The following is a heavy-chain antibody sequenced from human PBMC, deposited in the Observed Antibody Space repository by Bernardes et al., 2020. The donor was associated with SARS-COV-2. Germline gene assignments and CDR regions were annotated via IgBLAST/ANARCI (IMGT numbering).Heavy chain of an antibody. Sequence: GGSLRLSCEASGFTFTTYEMSWVRQAPGKGLEWVSFIVSSSGSKTYYADSVKGRFTISRDNAKNSLYLQMNSLRAEDTAVYYCATSMMVVNAMDVWGHGTTVTVSS. D-gene: IGHD3-22*01. V-gene: IGHV3-48*03. J-gene: IGHJ6*02. CDR1: GFTFTTYE. CDR3: ATSMMVVNAMDV. CDR2: IVSSSGSKT.